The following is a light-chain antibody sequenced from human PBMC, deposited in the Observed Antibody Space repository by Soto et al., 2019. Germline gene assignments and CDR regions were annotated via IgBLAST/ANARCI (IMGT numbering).Light chain of an antibody. CDR3: QQSYSTPPT. V-gene: IGKV1-39*01. Sequence: DIQMTQSPSSLSASVGDRLTITCWASQRISSNLNWYQQKPGKAPKLLMYAASSLQSGVPSRFSGSGSGKDFTLTISSLQPEDSATYYCQQSYSTPPTFGGGTKVEIK. J-gene: IGKJ4*01. CDR1: QRISSN. CDR2: AAS.